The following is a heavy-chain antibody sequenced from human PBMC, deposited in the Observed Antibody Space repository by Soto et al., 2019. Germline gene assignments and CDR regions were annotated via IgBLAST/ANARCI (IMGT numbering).Heavy chain of an antibody. CDR3: ARGQQWLVPVGWFDP. Sequence: QVQLQESGPGLVKASGTLSLTCAVSGGSISSSNWWSWVRQPPGQGLQWIGEIYHSERTNYNPSLKSRVTISVDKSKNQFSLKLSSVTAADTAVYYCARGQQWLVPVGWFDPWGQGTLVTVSS. J-gene: IGHJ5*02. CDR1: GGSISSSNW. D-gene: IGHD6-19*01. CDR2: IYHSERT. V-gene: IGHV4-4*02.